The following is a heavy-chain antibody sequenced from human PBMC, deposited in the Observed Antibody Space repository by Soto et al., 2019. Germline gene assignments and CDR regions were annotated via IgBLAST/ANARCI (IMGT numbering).Heavy chain of an antibody. CDR1: GFTFSGYA. CDR2: ISYDGSNK. V-gene: IGHV3-30*04. CDR3: AKDISGTTDYYYYGMDV. J-gene: IGHJ6*02. Sequence: GGSLRLSCAASGFTFSGYAMTWVRQAPGKGLEWVAGISYDGSNKYYADSVKGRFTISRDNSKNTLYLQMNSLRAEDTAVYYCAKDISGTTDYYYYGMDVWGQGTTVTVSS. D-gene: IGHD1-7*01.